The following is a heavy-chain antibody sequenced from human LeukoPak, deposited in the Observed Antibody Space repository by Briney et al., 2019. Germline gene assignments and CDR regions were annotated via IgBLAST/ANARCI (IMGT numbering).Heavy chain of an antibody. CDR2: IYHSGST. J-gene: IGHJ4*02. CDR3: ARDIRSGSWDY. CDR1: GGSISSGGYY. V-gene: IGHV4-30-2*01. Sequence: SETLSLTCTVSGGSISSGGYYWSWIRQPPGKGLEWIGYIYHSGSTYYNPSLKSRVTISVDRSKNQFSLKLSSVTAADTAVYYCARDIRSGSWDYWGQGTLVTVSS. D-gene: IGHD1-26*01.